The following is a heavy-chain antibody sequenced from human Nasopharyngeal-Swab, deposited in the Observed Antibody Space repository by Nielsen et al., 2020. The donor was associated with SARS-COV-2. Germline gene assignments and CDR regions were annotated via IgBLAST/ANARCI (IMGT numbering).Heavy chain of an antibody. Sequence: LRLSCTVSGGSISSGGYSWSWIRQPPGKGLEWIGYIYHSGSTYYNPSLKSRVTISVDTSKNQFSLKLSSVTAADTAVYYCARARITMIVVDAFDIWGQGTMATVSS. CDR3: ARARITMIVVDAFDI. CDR1: GGSISSGGYS. D-gene: IGHD3-22*01. CDR2: IYHSGST. V-gene: IGHV4-30-2*05. J-gene: IGHJ3*02.